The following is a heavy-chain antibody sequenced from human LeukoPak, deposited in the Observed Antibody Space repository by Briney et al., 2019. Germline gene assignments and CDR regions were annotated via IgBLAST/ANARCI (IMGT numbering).Heavy chain of an antibody. CDR1: GGSFSGYY. CDR2: INHSGST. Sequence: SETLSLTCAVYGGSFSGYYWSWIRQPPGKGLEWIGEINHSGSTNYNPSLKSRVTISVDTSKNQFSLKLSSVTAADTAVYYCARVEYYDFWSGYYWGPFDYWGQGTLVTVSS. V-gene: IGHV4-34*01. CDR3: ARVEYYDFWSGYYWGPFDY. D-gene: IGHD3-3*01. J-gene: IGHJ4*02.